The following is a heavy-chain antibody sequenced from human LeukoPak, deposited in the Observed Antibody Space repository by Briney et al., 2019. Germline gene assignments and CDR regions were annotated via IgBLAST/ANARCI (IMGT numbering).Heavy chain of an antibody. CDR1: GYDFTGYY. CDR3: ACEVTVTTFPSGFDP. J-gene: IGHJ5*02. V-gene: IGHV1-2*02. D-gene: IGHD4-17*01. Sequence: ASVKVSCKASGYDFTGYYVHWVRQAPGHGFEWMGWVNPRNGGTHYAQNFQGRVTITGDTSITTAYMELGSLTSDDTAVYYCACEVTVTTFPSGFDPWGQGTLVTVSS. CDR2: VNPRNGGT.